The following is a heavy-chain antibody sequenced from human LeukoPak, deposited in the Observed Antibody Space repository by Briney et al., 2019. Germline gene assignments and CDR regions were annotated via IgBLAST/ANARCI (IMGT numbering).Heavy chain of an antibody. V-gene: IGHV3-66*02. D-gene: IGHD3-22*01. CDR3: AKGGPYDSSGYRDLYYFDY. CDR1: GFTVSGNY. CDR2: IYSGTKT. Sequence: GGSLRLSCAASGFTVSGNYMSWVRQSPQKGLEWVSLIYSGTKTYYADSVKGRFTISRDNSKNTLYLQMNSLRAEDTAVYYCAKGGPYDSSGYRDLYYFDYWGQGTLVTVSP. J-gene: IGHJ4*02.